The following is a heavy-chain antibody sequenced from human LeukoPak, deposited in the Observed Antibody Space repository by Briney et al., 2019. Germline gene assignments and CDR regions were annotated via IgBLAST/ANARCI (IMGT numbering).Heavy chain of an antibody. CDR2: INMDGTTI. V-gene: IGHV3-74*01. D-gene: IGHD2-2*01. Sequence: GGSLRLSCAASGFTFSTYWMHWVRQSPGKGLVWVSRINMDGTTISYAGSVEGRSTISRDNAKNSLYLQMNSLRAEDTAVYYCARDQRDIVVVPAARGGRYYYMDVWGKGTTVTVSS. CDR1: GFTFSTYW. CDR3: ARDQRDIVVVPAARGGRYYYMDV. J-gene: IGHJ6*03.